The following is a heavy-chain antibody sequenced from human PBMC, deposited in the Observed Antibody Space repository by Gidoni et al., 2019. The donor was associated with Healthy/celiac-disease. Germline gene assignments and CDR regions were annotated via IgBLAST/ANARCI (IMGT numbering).Heavy chain of an antibody. V-gene: IGHV3-30-3*01. CDR2: ISYDGSNK. D-gene: IGHD1-26*01. J-gene: IGHJ4*02. CDR1: GFTFSSYA. Sequence: QVQLVEAGRGVVQPGRALRLSCAAYGFTFSSYAMHWVRQAPGKGLEGVAVISYDGSNKYYADSVKGRFTISRDNSKNTLYLQMNSLRAEDTAVYYCASLWGGSYADYWGQGTLVTVSS. CDR3: ASLWGGSYADY.